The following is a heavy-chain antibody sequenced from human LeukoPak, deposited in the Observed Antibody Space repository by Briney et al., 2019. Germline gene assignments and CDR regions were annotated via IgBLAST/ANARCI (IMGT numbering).Heavy chain of an antibody. CDR3: AREMEGDYGSGAFFDL. J-gene: IGHJ4*02. V-gene: IGHV3-11*01. D-gene: IGHD3-10*01. Sequence: PGGSLRLSCAASEFVFSDYYMSWIRQAPGKGLEWVSYISDSGSTIYYADSVKGRFTISRDNVKNSLYLQMNGLRAEDTAVYYCAREMEGDYGSGAFFDLWGQGNMVNVSS. CDR1: EFVFSDYY. CDR2: ISDSGSTI.